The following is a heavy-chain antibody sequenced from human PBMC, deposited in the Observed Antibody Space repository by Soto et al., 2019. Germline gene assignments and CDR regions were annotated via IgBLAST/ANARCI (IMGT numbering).Heavy chain of an antibody. V-gene: IGHV3-30-3*01. J-gene: IGHJ6*02. CDR3: ARAGCDGGTCYTLVGLRYGMDV. D-gene: IGHD2-15*01. Sequence: QVQLVESGGGVVQPGRSLRLSCAASGFTFSNYAMYWVRQAPGKGLEWVAVISYDGNNKYYADSVKGRFTISRDNSKNTLYLQMHSVRAEDTAVYYCARAGCDGGTCYTLVGLRYGMDVWGQGATVTVSS. CDR1: GFTFSNYA. CDR2: ISYDGNNK.